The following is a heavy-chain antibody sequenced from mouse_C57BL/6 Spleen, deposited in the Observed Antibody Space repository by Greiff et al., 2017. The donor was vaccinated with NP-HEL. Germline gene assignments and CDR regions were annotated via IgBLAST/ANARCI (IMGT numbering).Heavy chain of an antibody. CDR2: INYDGSST. J-gene: IGHJ2*01. CDR1: GFTFSDYY. Sequence: EVHLVESEGGLVQPGSSMKLSCTASGFTFSDYYMAWVRQVPEKGLEWVANINYDGSSTYYLDSLKSRFIISRDNAKNILYLQMSSLKSEDTATYYGAREEGHYGNSLDYWGQGTTLTVSS. CDR3: AREEGHYGNSLDY. D-gene: IGHD2-1*01. V-gene: IGHV5-16*01.